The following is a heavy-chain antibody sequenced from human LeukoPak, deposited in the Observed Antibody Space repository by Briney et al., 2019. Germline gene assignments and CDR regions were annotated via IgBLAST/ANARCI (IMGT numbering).Heavy chain of an antibody. CDR1: GGSISSGGYY. J-gene: IGHJ3*02. CDR3: ASHNYYDSEGAFDI. D-gene: IGHD3-22*01. V-gene: IGHV4-30-2*01. Sequence: PSQTLSLTCTVPGGSISSGGYYWSWIRQPPGKGLEWIGYIYHSGSTYYNPSLKSRVTISVDRSKNQFSLKLSSVTAADTAVYYCASHNYYDSEGAFDIWGQGTMVTVSS. CDR2: IYHSGST.